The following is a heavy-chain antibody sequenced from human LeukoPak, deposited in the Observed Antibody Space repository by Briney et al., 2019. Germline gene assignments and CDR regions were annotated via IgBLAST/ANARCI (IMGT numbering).Heavy chain of an antibody. CDR1: GFTFGSYW. V-gene: IGHV3-7*03. CDR3: ARSVSSTTVTHPFDY. CDR2: IKQDGSEK. J-gene: IGHJ4*02. D-gene: IGHD4-17*01. Sequence: AGGSLRLSCAASGFTFGSYWMSWVRQAPGKGLEWVANIKQDGSEKYYVDSVKGRFTISRDNAKNSLYLQMNSLRAEDTALYYCARSVSSTTVTHPFDYWGQGTLVTVSS.